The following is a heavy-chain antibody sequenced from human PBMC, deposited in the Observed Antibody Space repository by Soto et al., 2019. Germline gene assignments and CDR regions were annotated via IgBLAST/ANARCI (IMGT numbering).Heavy chain of an antibody. CDR3: ASSFTSSQWRYGMDV. J-gene: IGHJ6*02. CDR1: GYTFSNYG. CDR2: ISAYNGNT. D-gene: IGHD2-2*01. V-gene: IGHV1-18*01. Sequence: QVQLVQSGAEVKKPGASVKVSCKASGYTFSNYGFSWVRQAPGQSLEWMGWISAYNGNTNYAQKVQGRVTMTTDTSTGTAYMELRSLRSDDTAVYYCASSFTSSQWRYGMDVWGQGTTVTVSS.